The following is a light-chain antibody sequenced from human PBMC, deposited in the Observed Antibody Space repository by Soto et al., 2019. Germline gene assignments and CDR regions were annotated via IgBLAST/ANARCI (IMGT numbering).Light chain of an antibody. CDR1: QSVSSNY. Sequence: EIVFTQSPGTLSLSPGERATLSCRASQSVSSNYLAWYQQKPGQAPRPLIYGASSRATGIPDRFSGSGAGTDFTLTISRLEPEDFAVYYCQQYGSSPWTFGQGTKLEIK. J-gene: IGKJ1*01. CDR2: GAS. V-gene: IGKV3-20*01. CDR3: QQYGSSPWT.